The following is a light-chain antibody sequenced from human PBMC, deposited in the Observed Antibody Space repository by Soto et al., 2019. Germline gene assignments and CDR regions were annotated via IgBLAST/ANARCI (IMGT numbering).Light chain of an antibody. J-gene: IGKJ5*01. Sequence: EIVLTQSPATLSLSPGERATLCCRASQSIATYLGWYQQKPGQAPRLLIYSASNRANGIPPRFSGSGAGTDFTLTISSLEPEDFSVYYCQQRYDWPVTFGQGTRLEIK. CDR1: QSIATY. CDR3: QQRYDWPVT. CDR2: SAS. V-gene: IGKV3D-11*02.